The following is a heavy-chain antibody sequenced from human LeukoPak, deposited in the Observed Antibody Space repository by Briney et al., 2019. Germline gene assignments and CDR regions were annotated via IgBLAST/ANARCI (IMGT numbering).Heavy chain of an antibody. Sequence: SETLSLTCTVSGGSISSSSYYWGWIRQPPGKGLEWIGSIYHSGSTYYNPSLKSRVTISVDTSKNQFSLKLSSVTAADTAVYYCARLRGAAADYYYYYYMDVWGKGTTVTVSS. CDR1: GGSISSSSYY. CDR2: IYHSGST. V-gene: IGHV4-39*07. J-gene: IGHJ6*03. CDR3: ARLRGAAADYYYYYYMDV. D-gene: IGHD6-13*01.